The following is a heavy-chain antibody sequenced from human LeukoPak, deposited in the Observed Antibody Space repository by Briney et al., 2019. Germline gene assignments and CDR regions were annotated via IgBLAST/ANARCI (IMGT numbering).Heavy chain of an antibody. CDR2: IYYSGTT. Sequence: PSETLSLTCTVSGGSISSYYWSWIRQPPGKGLEWIGYIYYSGTTNYNPSPKTRVTISVDTSKNQFSLNLISVTAADTAVYFCARGRGGGGSSNNWFDPWGQGTLVTVSS. CDR1: GGSISSYY. CDR3: ARGRGGGGSSNNWFDP. V-gene: IGHV4-59*12. D-gene: IGHD2-15*01. J-gene: IGHJ5*02.